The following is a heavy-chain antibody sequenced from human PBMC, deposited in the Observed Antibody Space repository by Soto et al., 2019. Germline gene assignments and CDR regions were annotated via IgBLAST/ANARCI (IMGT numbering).Heavy chain of an antibody. CDR3: ARITYYDILTVDY. CDR2: IYYGGST. D-gene: IGHD3-9*01. J-gene: IGHJ4*02. CDR1: GGSISSYY. Sequence: SETLSLTCTVSGGSISSYYWSWIRQPPGKGLEWIGYIYYGGSTNYNPSLKSRVTISVDTSKNQFSLKLSSVTAADTAVYYCARITYYDILTVDYWGQGTLVTVSS. V-gene: IGHV4-59*01.